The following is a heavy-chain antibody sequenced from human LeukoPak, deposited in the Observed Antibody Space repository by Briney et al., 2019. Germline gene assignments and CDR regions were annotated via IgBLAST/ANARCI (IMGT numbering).Heavy chain of an antibody. CDR3: AGTLTGYCSSTSCIGAFDI. CDR2: VIPLFGTA. CDR1: GGPFSSYA. Sequence: GAPVEVSFKASGGPFSSYAISRVRPGPGQGLWWMGGVIPLFGTANYAQKFQGRVTITADKSTSTAYMELSSLRSEDTAVYYCAGTLTGYCSSTSCIGAFDIWGQGTMVTVSS. D-gene: IGHD2-2*01. J-gene: IGHJ3*02. V-gene: IGHV1-69*06.